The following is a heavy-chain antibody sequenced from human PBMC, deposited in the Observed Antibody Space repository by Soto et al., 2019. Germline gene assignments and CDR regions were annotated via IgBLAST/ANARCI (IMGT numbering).Heavy chain of an antibody. J-gene: IGHJ4*02. V-gene: IGHV4-34*01. CDR3: ARHHVRGRTIAGAAEF. D-gene: IGHD1-26*01. CDR2: INHSGNT. Sequence: SETLSLTCAVYGKSLSGYYWSWIRQPPGKALEWIGEINHSGNTNYNPSLKSRVTISVDTSKNQLFLNLSSVTAADTAMYYCARHHVRGRTIAGAAEFWGPGTLVTVSS. CDR1: GKSLSGYY.